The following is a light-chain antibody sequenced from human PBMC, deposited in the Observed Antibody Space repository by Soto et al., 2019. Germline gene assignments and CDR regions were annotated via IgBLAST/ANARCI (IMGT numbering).Light chain of an antibody. CDR3: QQSYSTLGT. Sequence: DIQMTQSPSSLSASVGDRVTITCRASQSISTYLNWYQHKPGKAPKLLIYAASSLQSGVPSRFSGSGSGTDFALTISSLQPEDFATYYCQQSYSTLGTFGQGTKLEIK. J-gene: IGKJ2*01. CDR2: AAS. V-gene: IGKV1-39*01. CDR1: QSISTY.